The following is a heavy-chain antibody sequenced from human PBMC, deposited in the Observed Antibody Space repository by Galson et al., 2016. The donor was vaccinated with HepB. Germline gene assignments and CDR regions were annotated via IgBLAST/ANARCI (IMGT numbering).Heavy chain of an antibody. V-gene: IGHV1-3*01. Sequence: SVKVSCKASAFPFTISTIHWVRQAPGQGLEWMGWINAGNGNTKYSQKFQDRVSIVRDTSARTAYMELSSLRFEDTAFYYCAGVAVAGAIDRWLDPWGQGTLVTVSS. CDR2: INAGNGNT. CDR1: AFPFTIST. CDR3: AGVAVAGAIDRWLDP. D-gene: IGHD2-2*01. J-gene: IGHJ5*02.